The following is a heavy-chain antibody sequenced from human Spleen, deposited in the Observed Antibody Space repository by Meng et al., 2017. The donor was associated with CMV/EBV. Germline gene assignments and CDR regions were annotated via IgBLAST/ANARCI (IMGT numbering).Heavy chain of an antibody. Sequence: GEALEISCAASGFSVTRNYMNWVRQAPGKGLEWVSVIYPSGATYYADSVEGRFTISRDNSKNTLTLQMNSLRPEDTAVYYCARDQGILWFGELDCWGRGTLVTVSS. CDR1: GFSVTRNY. D-gene: IGHD3-10*01. CDR3: ARDQGILWFGELDC. J-gene: IGHJ4*02. CDR2: IYPSGAT. V-gene: IGHV3-66*03.